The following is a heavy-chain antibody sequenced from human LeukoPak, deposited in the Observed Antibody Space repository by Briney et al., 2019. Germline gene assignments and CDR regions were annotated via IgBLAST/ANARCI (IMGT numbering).Heavy chain of an antibody. J-gene: IGHJ4*02. CDR3: TTKGSSSSHPDY. V-gene: IGHV3-15*01. D-gene: IGHD6-13*01. CDR1: GFTFSNAW. Sequence: GGSLRLSCAASGFTFSNAWMSWVRQAPGKGLEWVGRIKSKTDGGTTDYAAPVKGRFTISRDDSKNTPYLQMNSLKTEDTAVYYCTTKGSSSSHPDYWGQGTLVTVSS. CDR2: IKSKTDGGTT.